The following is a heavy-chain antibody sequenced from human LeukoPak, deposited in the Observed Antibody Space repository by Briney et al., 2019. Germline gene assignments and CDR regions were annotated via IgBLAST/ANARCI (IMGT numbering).Heavy chain of an antibody. J-gene: IGHJ4*02. CDR2: IYHSGST. CDR1: GGSISSSNW. Sequence: PSGTLSLTCAVSGGSISSSNWWSWVRQPPGKGLEWIGEIYHSGSTNYNPSLKSRVTISVDTSKNQFSLKLSSVTAADTAVYYCARHIVGASGTYYFDYWGQGTLVTVSS. V-gene: IGHV4-4*02. D-gene: IGHD1-26*01. CDR3: ARHIVGASGTYYFDY.